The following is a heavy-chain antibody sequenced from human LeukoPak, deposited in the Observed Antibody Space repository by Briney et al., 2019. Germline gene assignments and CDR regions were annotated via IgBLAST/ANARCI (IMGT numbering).Heavy chain of an antibody. CDR2: ISWDGGST. V-gene: IGHV3-43*01. J-gene: IGHJ4*02. Sequence: GGSLRLSCAGSGFSFSDYSMHWVRQTPGKGLEWVSLISWDGGSTFYADSVRDRFTISRDNSKMSLYLQMNSLRHEDTALYYCAKDISSRGIAVADYWGQGTLVTVSS. D-gene: IGHD6-19*01. CDR3: AKDISSRGIAVADY. CDR1: GFSFSDYS.